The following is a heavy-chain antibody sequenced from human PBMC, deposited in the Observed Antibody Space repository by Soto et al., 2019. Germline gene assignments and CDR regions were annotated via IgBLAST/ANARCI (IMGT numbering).Heavy chain of an antibody. CDR2: INPNSGGT. CDR3: ARSVRYCSSTSCYAFDY. J-gene: IGHJ4*02. Sequence: QVQLVQSGAEVKKPGASVKVSCKASGYTFTGYYMHWVRQAPGQGLEGMGWINPNSGGTNYAQKFQGWVTMPRDTSISTAYMELSRLRSDDTAVYYCARSVRYCSSTSCYAFDYWGQGTLVTVSS. CDR1: GYTFTGYY. D-gene: IGHD2-2*01. V-gene: IGHV1-2*04.